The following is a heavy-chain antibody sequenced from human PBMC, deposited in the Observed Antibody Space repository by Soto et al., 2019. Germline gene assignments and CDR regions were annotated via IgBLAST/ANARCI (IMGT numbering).Heavy chain of an antibody. CDR3: ARSWDDLREGWIFDY. D-gene: IGHD6-19*01. J-gene: IGHJ4*02. Sequence: ASVKVSCKASGYTFTGYYMHWVRQAPGQGLEWMGWINPNSGGTNYAQKFQGWVTMTRDTSISTAYMELSRLRSDDTAVYYCARSWDDLREGWIFDYWGQGTLVTVSS. CDR1: GYTFTGYY. V-gene: IGHV1-2*04. CDR2: INPNSGGT.